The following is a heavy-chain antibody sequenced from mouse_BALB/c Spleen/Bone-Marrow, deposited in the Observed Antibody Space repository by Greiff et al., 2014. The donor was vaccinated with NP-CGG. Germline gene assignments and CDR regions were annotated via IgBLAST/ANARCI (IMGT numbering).Heavy chain of an antibody. CDR2: IDPANGNT. CDR3: AMITTGAWFAY. D-gene: IGHD2-4*01. Sequence: EVQLQQSGAELVKPGASVKLSCTASGFNIKDTYMRWVKQRPEQGLEWIGRIDPANGNTKYDPKFQGKATITADTSSSTAYLQLSSLTSEDTAVYYCAMITTGAWFAYWGQGTLVTVSA. J-gene: IGHJ3*01. CDR1: GFNIKDTY. V-gene: IGHV14-3*02.